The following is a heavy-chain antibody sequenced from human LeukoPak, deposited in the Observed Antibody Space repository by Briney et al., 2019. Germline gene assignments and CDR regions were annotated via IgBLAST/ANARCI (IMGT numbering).Heavy chain of an antibody. CDR1: GGSFSGYY. Sequence: PSETLSLTCAVYGGSFSGYYWSWIRQPPGKGLEWIGEINHSGSTNYSPSLKSRVTISVDTSKNQFSLKLSSVTAADTAVYYCARGPRYCSGGSCYFNYWGQGTLVTVSS. CDR2: INHSGST. CDR3: ARGPRYCSGGSCYFNY. J-gene: IGHJ4*02. V-gene: IGHV4-34*01. D-gene: IGHD2-15*01.